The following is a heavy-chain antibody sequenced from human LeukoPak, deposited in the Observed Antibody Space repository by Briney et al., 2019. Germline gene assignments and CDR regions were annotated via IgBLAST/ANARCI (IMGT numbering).Heavy chain of an antibody. Sequence: GGSLRLSCAASGFTFSSYAMSWVRQAPGKGLEWVAVISYDGSNKYYADSVKGRFTISRDNSKNTVYLQMNSLRAEDTAVYYCANHLGSGWSFDYWGQGTLVSVSS. CDR1: GFTFSSYA. CDR3: ANHLGSGWSFDY. V-gene: IGHV3-30*18. CDR2: ISYDGSNK. D-gene: IGHD6-19*01. J-gene: IGHJ4*02.